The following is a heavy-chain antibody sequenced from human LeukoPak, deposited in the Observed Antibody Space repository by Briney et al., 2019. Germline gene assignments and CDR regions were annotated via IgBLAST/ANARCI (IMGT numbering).Heavy chain of an antibody. CDR3: AELGITMIGGV. V-gene: IGHV3-48*03. CDR1: GFTFSSYE. D-gene: IGHD3-10*02. J-gene: IGHJ6*04. CDR2: ISSSGSTI. Sequence: GGSLRLSCAASGFTFSSYEMNWVRQAQGKGLEWVSYISSSGSTIYYADSVKGRFTISRDNAKNSLYLQMNILRAEDTAVYYCAELGITMIGGVWGKGTTVTISS.